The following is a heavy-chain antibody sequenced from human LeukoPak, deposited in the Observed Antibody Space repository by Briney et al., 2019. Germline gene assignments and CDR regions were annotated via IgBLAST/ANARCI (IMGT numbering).Heavy chain of an antibody. CDR3: ARAVSADTAMVYFDY. D-gene: IGHD5-18*01. V-gene: IGHV3-11*01. J-gene: IGHJ4*02. CDR2: IINSVSII. CDR1: GFTFSDCY. Sequence: PGGSLRLSCAASGFTFSDCYMFWIRQAPGKGLGWVSYIINSVSIIYYADSVKGRFTVSRDNANDSLYLQMNSLRAEDTAVYYCARAVSADTAMVYFDYWGQGTLVTVSS.